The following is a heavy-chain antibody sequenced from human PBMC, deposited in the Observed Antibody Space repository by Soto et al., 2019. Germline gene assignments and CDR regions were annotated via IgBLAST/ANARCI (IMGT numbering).Heavy chain of an antibody. Sequence: SETLSLTCSFSGGSISSDNWWSWVRQTPGMGLEWIGEIYHSGNTNYNPSLKSRVSMSVDKSKNQFSLKVTSVTAADTALYYYESSGYYAPSIIDYWGQGTLVTVSS. V-gene: IGHV4-4*02. D-gene: IGHD3-22*01. CDR2: IYHSGNT. CDR3: ESSGYYAPSIIDY. J-gene: IGHJ4*02. CDR1: GGSISSDNW.